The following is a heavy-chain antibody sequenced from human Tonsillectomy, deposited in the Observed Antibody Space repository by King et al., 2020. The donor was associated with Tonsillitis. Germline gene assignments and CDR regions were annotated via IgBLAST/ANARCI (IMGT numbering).Heavy chain of an antibody. D-gene: IGHD6-25*01. CDR3: ASGSGWVFDY. J-gene: IGHJ4*02. CDR1: GFTFSSFW. Sequence: VQLVESGGGLVQPGGSLRLSCAASGFTFSSFWMSWVRQAPGKGLEWVAIIKQDGSEKLYVDSVKGRFTISSDNAKNSLYLQMNSLRAEDTAVYYCASGSGWVFDYWGQGTLVTVSS. CDR2: IKQDGSEK. V-gene: IGHV3-7*01.